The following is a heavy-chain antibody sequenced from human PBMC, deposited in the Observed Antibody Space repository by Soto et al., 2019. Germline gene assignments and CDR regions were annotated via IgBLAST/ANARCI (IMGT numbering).Heavy chain of an antibody. CDR3: ARGGVYSGYDYYYYYGMDV. J-gene: IGHJ6*02. Sequence: QVQLVQSGAEVKKPGASVKVSCKASGYTFISYGITWVRQAPGQGLEWMGWISAYNGNTNYAQKLQGRVTMTTDTSTSTAYMELRSMRSDDTAVYYCARGGVYSGYDYYYYYGMDVWGQGTTVTVSS. CDR1: GYTFISYG. D-gene: IGHD5-12*01. CDR2: ISAYNGNT. V-gene: IGHV1-18*01.